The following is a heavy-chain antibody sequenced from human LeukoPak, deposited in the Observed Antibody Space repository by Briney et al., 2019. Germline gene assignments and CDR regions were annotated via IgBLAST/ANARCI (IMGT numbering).Heavy chain of an antibody. Sequence: GGSLRLSCVASGFTVSSYYVSWVRQAPGKGLEWVAFIRYDGSNKYYADSVKGRFTISRDNSKNTLYLQMNSLRAEDTAVYYCAKNPPPSGYCSSTSCRYYYYYYMDVWGKGTTVTISS. CDR2: IRYDGSNK. J-gene: IGHJ6*03. V-gene: IGHV3-30*02. CDR3: AKNPPPSGYCSSTSCRYYYYYYMDV. D-gene: IGHD2-2*03. CDR1: GFTVSSYY.